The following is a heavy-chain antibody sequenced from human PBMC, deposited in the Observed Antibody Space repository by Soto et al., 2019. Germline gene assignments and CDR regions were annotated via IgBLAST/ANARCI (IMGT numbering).Heavy chain of an antibody. CDR2: ISSSSSTI. CDR3: VRGNTAMVGPPSYCYYGMDV. D-gene: IGHD5-18*01. Sequence: EVQLVESGGGLVQPGGSLRLSCAASGFTFSSYSMNWVRQAPGKGLEWVSYISSSSSTIYYADSVKGRFTISRDNAKNSLYLQMNSLRDEDTAVYYCVRGNTAMVGPPSYCYYGMDVWGQGTTVTVSS. V-gene: IGHV3-48*02. CDR1: GFTFSSYS. J-gene: IGHJ6*02.